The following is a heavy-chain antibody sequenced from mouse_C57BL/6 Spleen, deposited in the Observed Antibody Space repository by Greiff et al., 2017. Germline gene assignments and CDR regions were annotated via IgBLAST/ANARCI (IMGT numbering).Heavy chain of an antibody. Sequence: EVKLQESGAELVRPGASVKLSCTASGFNIKDDYMHWVKQRPEQGLEWIGWIDPENGDTEYASKFQGKATITADTSSNTAYLQLSSLTSEDTAVYYCTTYGSSYDYAMDYWGQGTSVTVSS. J-gene: IGHJ4*01. CDR2: IDPENGDT. CDR1: GFNIKDDY. V-gene: IGHV14-4*01. D-gene: IGHD1-1*01. CDR3: TTYGSSYDYAMDY.